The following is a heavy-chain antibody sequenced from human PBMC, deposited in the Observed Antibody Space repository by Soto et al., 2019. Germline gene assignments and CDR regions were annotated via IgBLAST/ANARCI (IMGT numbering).Heavy chain of an antibody. V-gene: IGHV3-7*03. Sequence: SGGSLRLSCAASGFTFSTNWMSWVRQAPGKGLEWVANIKHDGSDEYYVDPVKGRFTISRDNAKNSLYLQMSSLRAEDTAVYYCAKGRGQWLYDAFDIWGQGTMVTVSS. D-gene: IGHD6-19*01. CDR3: AKGRGQWLYDAFDI. CDR2: IKHDGSDE. J-gene: IGHJ3*02. CDR1: GFTFSTNW.